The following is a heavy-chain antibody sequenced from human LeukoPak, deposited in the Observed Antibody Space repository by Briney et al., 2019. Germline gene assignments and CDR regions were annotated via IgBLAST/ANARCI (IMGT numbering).Heavy chain of an antibody. Sequence: GGSLRLSCAASGFTFSRYSINWVRQAPGKGLEWVSSISSSSSYIYYADSVKGRFTISRDNAKNSLYLQMNSLRAEDTAVYYCARVLYGDALFDYWGQGTLVTVSS. CDR2: ISSSSSYI. CDR3: ARVLYGDALFDY. J-gene: IGHJ4*02. V-gene: IGHV3-21*01. D-gene: IGHD4-17*01. CDR1: GFTFSRYS.